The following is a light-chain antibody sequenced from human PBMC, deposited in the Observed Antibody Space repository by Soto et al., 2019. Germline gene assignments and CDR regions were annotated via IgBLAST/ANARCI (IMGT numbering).Light chain of an antibody. CDR3: MQGTHRPIT. CDR1: QSLSYSDGNIY. CDR2: KVF. V-gene: IGKV2-30*01. J-gene: IGKJ4*01. Sequence: DVVMTQSPLSLPVTLGQPASISCWSSQSLSYSDGNIYLNWFHQRPGQSPRRLIYKVFNRDSGVPVRFSGSGSGTDFTLKISRVEAEDVGIYYCMQGTHRPITFGGGTKVEIK.